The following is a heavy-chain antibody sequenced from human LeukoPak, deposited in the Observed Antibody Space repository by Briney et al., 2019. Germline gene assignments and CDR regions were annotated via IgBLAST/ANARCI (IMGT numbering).Heavy chain of an antibody. Sequence: GGSLRLSCAASGFTFSSYEMTWVRQAPGKGLEWVSSIRSDNKPHYSESVKGRFAISRDNSKSMLFLQLNSLRAEDTALYYCARDLHYYLAMDVWGQG. J-gene: IGHJ6*02. CDR2: IRSDNKP. CDR3: ARDLHYYLAMDV. D-gene: IGHD5-24*01. CDR1: GFTFSSYE. V-gene: IGHV3-23*05.